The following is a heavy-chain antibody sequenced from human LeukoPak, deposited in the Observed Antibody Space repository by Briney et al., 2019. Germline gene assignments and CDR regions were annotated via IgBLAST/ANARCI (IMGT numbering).Heavy chain of an antibody. CDR3: ARVYYSSSYDYWYFDL. CDR2: IDHTGST. CDR1: DDSITIYY. D-gene: IGHD6-13*01. Sequence: SETLSLTCTVSDDSITIYYWTWIRQPPGKGLEWIGYIDHTGSTNYNPSLNSRVTISRDTSKNHFSLELSSVTAADTAVYYCARVYYSSSYDYWYFDLWGRGTLVTVSS. V-gene: IGHV4-59*01. J-gene: IGHJ2*01.